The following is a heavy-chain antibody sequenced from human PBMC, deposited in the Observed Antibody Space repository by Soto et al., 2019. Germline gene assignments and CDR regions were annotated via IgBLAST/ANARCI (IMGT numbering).Heavy chain of an antibody. J-gene: IGHJ6*02. CDR1: GYTFTSYY. V-gene: IGHV1-46*01. Sequence: ASVKVSCKASGYTFTSYYMHWVRQAPRQGLEWMGIINPSGGSTSYAQKFQGRVTMTRDTSTSTVYMELSSLRSEDTAVYYCARGAGYQLLIDYYGMDVWGQGTTVTVSS. CDR2: INPSGGST. D-gene: IGHD2-2*01. CDR3: ARGAGYQLLIDYYGMDV.